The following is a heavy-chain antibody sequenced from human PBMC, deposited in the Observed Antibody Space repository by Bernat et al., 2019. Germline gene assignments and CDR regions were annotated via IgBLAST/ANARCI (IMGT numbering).Heavy chain of an antibody. CDR2: ISAYNGNT. V-gene: IGHV1-18*01. J-gene: IGHJ4*02. CDR3: ARGPLERDYIWGSYRDDFDY. D-gene: IGHD3-16*02. CDR1: GYTFTSYG. Sequence: QVQLVQSGAEVKKPGASVKVSCKASGYTFTSYGISWVRQAPGQGLEWMGWISAYNGNTNYAQKLQGRVTMTTDTSTSTAYMELRSLRSDDTAVYYCARGPLERDYIWGSYRDDFDYWGQGTLVTVSS.